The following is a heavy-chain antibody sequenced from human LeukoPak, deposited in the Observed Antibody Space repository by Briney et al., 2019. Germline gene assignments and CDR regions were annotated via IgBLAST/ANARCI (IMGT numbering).Heavy chain of an antibody. CDR1: GFSFSNYW. CDR2: IKRDGNEK. V-gene: IGHV3-7*03. D-gene: IGHD6-6*01. Sequence: GSLRLSCAASGFSFSNYWMNWVRQAPGKGLEWVAIIKRDGNEKYYVDSVKGRFTISRDNAKSSLYLQMNSLRSEDTAVYYCARGPVPLEKGNWFDPWGQGTLVTVSS. CDR3: ARGPVPLEKGNWFDP. J-gene: IGHJ5*02.